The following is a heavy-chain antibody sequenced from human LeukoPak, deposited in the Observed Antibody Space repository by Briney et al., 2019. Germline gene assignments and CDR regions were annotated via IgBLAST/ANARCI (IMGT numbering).Heavy chain of an antibody. CDR1: GFTVSSNY. Sequence: GGSLRLSCAASGFTVSSNYMSWVRQAPGKGLEWVSVIYSGGSTYYADSVKGRFTISRDNSKNTLYLQMNSLRDEDTAMYYCARDLSRSRPFDYWGQGTLVTVSS. V-gene: IGHV3-66*01. CDR2: IYSGGST. J-gene: IGHJ4*02. CDR3: ARDLSRSRPFDY. D-gene: IGHD3-16*02.